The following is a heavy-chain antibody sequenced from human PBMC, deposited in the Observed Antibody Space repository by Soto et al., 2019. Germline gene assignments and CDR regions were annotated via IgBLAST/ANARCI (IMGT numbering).Heavy chain of an antibody. D-gene: IGHD6-19*01. V-gene: IGHV4-59*01. CDR2: IYYSGST. Sequence: QVQLQESGPGLVKPSETLSLTCTVSGGSISSYYWSWIRQPPGKGLEWIGYIYYSGSTNYNPSLKSRVTISVDTSKNQFSLKLSSVTAAATAVYYCAIGVVAGTPSGAYWGQGTLVTVSS. CDR3: AIGVVAGTPSGAY. CDR1: GGSISSYY. J-gene: IGHJ4*02.